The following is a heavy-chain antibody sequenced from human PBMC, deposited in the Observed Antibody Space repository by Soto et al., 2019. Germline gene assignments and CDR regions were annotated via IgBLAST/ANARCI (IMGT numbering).Heavy chain of an antibody. V-gene: IGHV4-4*07. Sequence: ETLSLTCTVSGDFISSDYWSWIRQPAGKGLEWIGRIHTSGSTKYNPSLTSRLTLSVDTSKNQFSLSLYSVTAADTAVYYCAREHQTGYSYYYTLDVWGQGTTVTVSS. CDR1: GDFISSDY. D-gene: IGHD2-2*01. CDR2: IHTSGST. J-gene: IGHJ6*02. CDR3: AREHQTGYSYYYTLDV.